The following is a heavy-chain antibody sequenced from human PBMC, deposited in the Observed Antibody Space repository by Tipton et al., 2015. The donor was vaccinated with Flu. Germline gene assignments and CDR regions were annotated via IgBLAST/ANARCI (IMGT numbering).Heavy chain of an antibody. CDR1: GGSISNYY. J-gene: IGHJ4*02. Sequence: TLSLTCTVSGGSISNYYWGWIRQPAGKGLEFIGRMYASGGTRYNPSLKSRVSISIDTSRKQFSLKLSSVTAADTAVYYCARGYHGSGNYSPVGIDSWGQGTLVTVSS. CDR2: MYASGGT. V-gene: IGHV4-4*07. CDR3: ARGYHGSGNYSPVGIDS. D-gene: IGHD3-10*01.